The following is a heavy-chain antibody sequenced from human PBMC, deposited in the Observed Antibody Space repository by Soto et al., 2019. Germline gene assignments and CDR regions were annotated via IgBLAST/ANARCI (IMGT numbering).Heavy chain of an antibody. J-gene: IGHJ5*02. CDR2: ISSSSSTI. D-gene: IGHD1-1*01. V-gene: IGHV3-48*02. Sequence: EVQLVESGGGLVQPGGSLRLSCAASGFTFSSYSMNWLRQAPGKGLEWVSYISSSSSTIYYADSVKGRFTISRDNAKNSLYLQMNSLRDEDTAVYYCASELAGLNWFDPWGQGTLVTVSS. CDR1: GFTFSSYS. CDR3: ASELAGLNWFDP.